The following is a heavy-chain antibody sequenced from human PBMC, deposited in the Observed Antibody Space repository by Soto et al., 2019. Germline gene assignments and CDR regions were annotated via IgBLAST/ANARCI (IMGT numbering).Heavy chain of an antibody. V-gene: IGHV1-18*01. CDR2: ISAYNGNT. J-gene: IGHJ5*02. CDR3: ARAYCGGDCYSEGPDNWFDP. CDR1: GYTFTSYG. D-gene: IGHD2-21*02. Sequence: ASVKVSCKASGYTFTSYGISWVRQAPGQGLEWMGWISAYNGNTNYAQKLQGRVTMTTDTSTSTAYMELRSLRSDDTAVYYCARAYCGGDCYSEGPDNWFDPWGQGTLVTVSS.